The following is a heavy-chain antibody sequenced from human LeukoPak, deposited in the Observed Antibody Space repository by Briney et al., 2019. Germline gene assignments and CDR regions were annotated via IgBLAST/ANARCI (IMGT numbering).Heavy chain of an antibody. Sequence: GGSLRLSCAASGFTFSSYAMSWVRQAPGKGLEWVSAISGSGGSTYYADSVKGRFTISRDNSKNTVYLQMRSLRAEDTALYYCAKLIGYCIGGSCYHDNFDVWGQGTMVTISS. V-gene: IGHV3-23*01. J-gene: IGHJ3*01. D-gene: IGHD2-15*01. CDR2: ISGSGGST. CDR3: AKLIGYCIGGSCYHDNFDV. CDR1: GFTFSSYA.